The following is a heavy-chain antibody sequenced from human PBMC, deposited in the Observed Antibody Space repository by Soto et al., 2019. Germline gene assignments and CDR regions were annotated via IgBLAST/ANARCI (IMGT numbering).Heavy chain of an antibody. CDR3: ARAQFNILTGYYIDY. CDR1: GGSISSYY. J-gene: IGHJ4*02. Sequence: PSETLSLTCTVSGGSISSYYWSWIRQPPGKGLEWIGYSYYSGSTNYNPSLKSRVTISVDTSKNQFSLKLSSVTAADTAVYYCARAQFNILTGYYIDYWGQGTLVTVSS. V-gene: IGHV4-59*12. CDR2: SYYSGST. D-gene: IGHD3-9*01.